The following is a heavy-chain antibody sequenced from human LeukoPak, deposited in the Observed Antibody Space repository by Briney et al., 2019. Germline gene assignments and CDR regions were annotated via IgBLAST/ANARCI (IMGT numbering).Heavy chain of an antibody. CDR2: ISSSSSYI. Sequence: PGGSLRLSCAASGFTFSSYSMNWVRQAPGKGLEWVSSISSSSSYIYYADSVKGRFTTSRDNAKNSLYLQMNSLRAEDTAVYYCARDSGEYCSGGSCSNFDYWGQGTLVTVSS. V-gene: IGHV3-21*01. CDR1: GFTFSSYS. D-gene: IGHD2-15*01. J-gene: IGHJ4*02. CDR3: ARDSGEYCSGGSCSNFDY.